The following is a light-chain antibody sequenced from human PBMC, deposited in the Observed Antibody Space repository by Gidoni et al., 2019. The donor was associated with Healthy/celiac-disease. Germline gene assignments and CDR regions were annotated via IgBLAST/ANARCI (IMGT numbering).Light chain of an antibody. CDR3: HSYDSSLWV. J-gene: IGLJ3*02. CDR2: GNS. CDR1: SSNIGAGYD. V-gene: IGLV1-40*01. Sequence: SVLTQPPSVSGAPGQGVTISCTGSSSNIGAGYDVHWYQQLPGTAPKLLLYGNSNRPSGVPDRFSGSKSGTSAFLPITWLQAEDEADYYCHSYDSSLWVFGGGTKLTVL.